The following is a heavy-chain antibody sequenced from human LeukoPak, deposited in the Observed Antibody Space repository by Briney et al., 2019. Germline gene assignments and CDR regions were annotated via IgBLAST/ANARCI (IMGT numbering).Heavy chain of an antibody. CDR2: INSDGSST. V-gene: IGHV3-74*01. CDR3: ARVMAIAAAMNWFDP. J-gene: IGHJ5*02. D-gene: IGHD6-13*01. Sequence: PGGSLRLSCAASGFTFSSYWMHWVRQAPGKGLVWVSRINSDGSSTSYADSVKGRFTISRDNAKNTLYLQMNSLRAEDTAVYYCARVMAIAAAMNWFDPWGQGTLVTVSS. CDR1: GFTFSSYW.